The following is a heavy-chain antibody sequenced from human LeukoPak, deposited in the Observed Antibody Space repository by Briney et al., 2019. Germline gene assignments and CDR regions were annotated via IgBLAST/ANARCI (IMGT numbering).Heavy chain of an antibody. CDR1: GFTFSSYG. CDR3: AKSTCGSTNCYFSYYYYYMDV. D-gene: IGHD2-2*01. V-gene: IGHV3-30*02. J-gene: IGHJ6*03. Sequence: PGGSLRLSCAASGFTFSSYGMHWVRQAPGKGLEWVAFIRYDGSNKYYADSVKGRFTISRDNSKNTLYLQMNSLRAEDTAVYYCAKSTCGSTNCYFSYYYYYMDVWGTGTTVTVSS. CDR2: IRYDGSNK.